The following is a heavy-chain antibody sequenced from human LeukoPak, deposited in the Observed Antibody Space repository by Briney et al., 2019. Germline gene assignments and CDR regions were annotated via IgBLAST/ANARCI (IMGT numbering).Heavy chain of an antibody. Sequence: GGSLRLSCAASGFTFSDYYMSWIRQAPGKGLEWVSYISSSGSTIYYADSVKGRFTISRDNAKNSLYLQMNSLRAEDTAVYYCARDQVYGYSSGWVFDYWGRGTLVTVSS. CDR2: ISSSGSTI. V-gene: IGHV3-11*04. CDR3: ARDQVYGYSSGWVFDY. CDR1: GFTFSDYY. J-gene: IGHJ4*02. D-gene: IGHD6-19*01.